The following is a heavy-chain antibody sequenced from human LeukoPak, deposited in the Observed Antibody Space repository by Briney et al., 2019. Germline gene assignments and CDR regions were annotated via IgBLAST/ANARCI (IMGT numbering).Heavy chain of an antibody. CDR3: AREVATGFSCFDY. Sequence: GGSLRLSCAASGFTVNNNYMNWVRQAPGKGLEWVSLIYSGDSTYYADSVKGRFIISRDNSKNTLYLQMNSLRAEDTAVYYCAREVATGFSCFDYWGQGTLVTVSS. CDR1: GFTVNNNY. D-gene: IGHD2-21*02. J-gene: IGHJ4*02. CDR2: IYSGDST. V-gene: IGHV3-53*01.